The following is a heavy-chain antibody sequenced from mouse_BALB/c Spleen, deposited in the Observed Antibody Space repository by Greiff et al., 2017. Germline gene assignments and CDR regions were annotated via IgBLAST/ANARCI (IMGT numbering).Heavy chain of an antibody. CDR1: GYTFTDYN. V-gene: IGHV1S29*02. D-gene: IGHD2-4*01. J-gene: IGHJ3*01. Sequence: VQLQQSGPELVKPGASVKISCKASGYTFTDYNMHWVKQSHGKSLEWIGYIYPYNGGTGYNQKFKSKATLTVDNSSSTAYMELRSLTSEDSAVYYCARSGYDYDGGAWFAYWGQGTLVTVSA. CDR2: IYPYNGGT. CDR3: ARSGYDYDGGAWFAY.